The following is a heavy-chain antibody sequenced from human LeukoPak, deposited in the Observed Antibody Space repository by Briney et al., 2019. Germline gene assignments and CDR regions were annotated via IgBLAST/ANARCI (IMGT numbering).Heavy chain of an antibody. D-gene: IGHD6-13*01. V-gene: IGHV3-20*04. CDR2: INWNGGST. J-gene: IGHJ4*02. CDR3: AKGSDGAAAGTDFDY. CDR1: GFTFDDYG. Sequence: GGSLRLSCAASGFTFDDYGMSWVRQAPGKGLEWVSGINWNGGSTGYADSVKGRFTISRGNAKNSLYLQMNSLRAEDMALYYCAKGSDGAAAGTDFDYWGQGTLVTVSS.